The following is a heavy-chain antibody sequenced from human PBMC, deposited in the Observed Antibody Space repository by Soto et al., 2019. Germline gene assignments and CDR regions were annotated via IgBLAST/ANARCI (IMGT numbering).Heavy chain of an antibody. Sequence: QVQLVESGGGLVKPGGSLRLSCAASGFTFSDYYMSWIRQAPGKGLEWVSYISSSSSTIYYADSVKGRFTISRDNAKNSLYLQMNSLRDEDTAVYYCARDQGGSYCSSTSCYSLAYYYYYGMDVWGQGTTVTVSS. D-gene: IGHD2-2*01. CDR3: ARDQGGSYCSSTSCYSLAYYYYYGMDV. CDR2: ISSSSSTI. CDR1: GFTFSDYY. J-gene: IGHJ6*02. V-gene: IGHV3-11*04.